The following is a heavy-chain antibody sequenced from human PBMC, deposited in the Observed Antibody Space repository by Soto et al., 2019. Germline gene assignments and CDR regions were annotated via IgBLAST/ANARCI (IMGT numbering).Heavy chain of an antibody. D-gene: IGHD3-10*02. Sequence: GKGPEWIGEIKHSGSTNYHPSLTSRVTLSVDTSKTQFSLKLSSVTAADTAVYYGASLVFFFRAEDGIRDVRSVSAFLLNRSSDL. V-gene: IGHV4-34*13. CDR2: IKHSGST. J-gene: IGHJ2*01. CDR3: ASLVFFFRAEDGIRDVRSVSAFLLNRSSDL.